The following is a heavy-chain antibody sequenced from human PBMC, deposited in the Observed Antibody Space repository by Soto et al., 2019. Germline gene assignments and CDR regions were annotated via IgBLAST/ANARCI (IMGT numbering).Heavy chain of an antibody. CDR2: IYSDGTST. CDR3: ARVDRGAFDL. V-gene: IGHV3-74*01. J-gene: IGHJ3*01. CDR1: GFTFDYYW. D-gene: IGHD1-26*01. Sequence: EVQLVESGGGLVQPGESLRLSCAASGFTFDYYWMHWVRQAPGKGLVWVSRIYSDGTSTTYADSVKGRFTISRDNAKNTVSLQMNSLRADDPAVYYCARVDRGAFDLWGQGTVVTVSS.